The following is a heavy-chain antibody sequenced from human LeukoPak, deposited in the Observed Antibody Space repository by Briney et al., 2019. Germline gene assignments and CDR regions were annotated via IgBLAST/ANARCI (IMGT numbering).Heavy chain of an antibody. CDR3: TTKGNPYDSSGYYPYYFDY. Sequence: GGSLRLSCAASGFTFSSYSMNWVRQAPGKGLEWVGRIKSKTDGGTTDYAAPVKGRFTISRDDSKNTLYLQMNSLKTEDTAVYYCTTKGNPYDSSGYYPYYFDYWGQGTLVTVSS. D-gene: IGHD3-22*01. CDR2: IKSKTDGGTT. V-gene: IGHV3-15*01. CDR1: GFTFSSYS. J-gene: IGHJ4*02.